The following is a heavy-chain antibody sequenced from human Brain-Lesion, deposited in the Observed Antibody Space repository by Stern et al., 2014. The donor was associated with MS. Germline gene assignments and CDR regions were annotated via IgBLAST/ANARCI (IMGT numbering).Heavy chain of an antibody. CDR1: GFTFGSCA. J-gene: IGHJ5*02. V-gene: IGHV3-30*18. Sequence: QVQLVESGGGVVQPGRPLSLSCVASGFTFGSCAMHWVRQAPGKALEWVAGVSYDGSNKYYADSVKGRFTISRDNSQNTLYMQMSSLRPEDTAVYYCAKDRQYLTYFFDHWGQGSLVTVSS. D-gene: IGHD2/OR15-2a*01. CDR3: AKDRQYLTYFFDH. CDR2: VSYDGSNK.